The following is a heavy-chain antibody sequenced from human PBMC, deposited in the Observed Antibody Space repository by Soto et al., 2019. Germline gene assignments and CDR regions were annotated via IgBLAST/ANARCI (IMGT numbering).Heavy chain of an antibody. Sequence: GSLRLSCAASGFTISSNAMYWVLQAPWKGLEWVSGISDRGDTTHYADSVKGRFTISRDTSKNTLYLQLNTLRADDTAVYYCAKDKPGTTSFDYWGQGTLVTVSS. D-gene: IGHD1-1*01. CDR2: ISDRGDTT. CDR3: AKDKPGTTSFDY. CDR1: GFTISSNA. J-gene: IGHJ4*02. V-gene: IGHV3-23*01.